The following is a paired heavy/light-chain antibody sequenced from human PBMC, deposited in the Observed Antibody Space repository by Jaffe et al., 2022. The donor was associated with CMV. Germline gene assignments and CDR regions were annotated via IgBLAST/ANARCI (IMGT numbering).Heavy chain of an antibody. D-gene: IGHD5-18*01. V-gene: IGHV4-39*01. Sequence: QLQLQESGPGLVKPSETLSLTCTVSGGSISSSSYYWGWIRQPPGKGLEWIGSIYYSGSTYYNPSLKSRVTISVDTSKNQFSLKLSSVTAADTAVYYCARLAMVRLSRYYYYYYMDVWGKGTTVTVSS. CDR1: GGSISSSSYY. CDR2: IYYSGST. CDR3: ARLAMVRLSRYYYYYYMDV. J-gene: IGHJ6*03.
Light chain of an antibody. Sequence: SSELTQDPAVSVALGQTVRITCQGDSLRSYYASWYQQKPGQAPVLVIYGKNNRPSGIPDRFSGSSSGNTASLTITGAQAEDEADYYCNSRDSSGNHFAVFGGGTQLTVL. V-gene: IGLV3-19*01. CDR1: SLRSYY. J-gene: IGLJ7*01. CDR2: GKN. CDR3: NSRDSSGNHFAV.